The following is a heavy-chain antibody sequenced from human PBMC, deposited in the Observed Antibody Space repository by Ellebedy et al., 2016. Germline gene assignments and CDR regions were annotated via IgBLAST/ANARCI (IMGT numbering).Heavy chain of an antibody. CDR3: ARVPMVTFRYFDY. CDR1: GFTFSSYW. J-gene: IGHJ4*02. Sequence: GESLKISXAASGFTFSSYWMHWVRQAPGKGLVWVSRINSDGSSTSYADSVKGRFTISRDNAKNTLYLQMNSLRAEDTAVYYCARVPMVTFRYFDYWGQGTLVTVSS. V-gene: IGHV3-74*01. CDR2: INSDGSST. D-gene: IGHD5-18*01.